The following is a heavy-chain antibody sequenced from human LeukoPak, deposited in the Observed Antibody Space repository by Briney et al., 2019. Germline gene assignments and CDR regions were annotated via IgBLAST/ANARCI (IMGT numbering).Heavy chain of an antibody. D-gene: IGHD1-1*01. CDR1: GFTFSSYW. CDR2: IKQDGSVQ. CDR3: ASDGNMTYAFDI. V-gene: IGHV3-7*01. J-gene: IGHJ3*02. Sequence: PGGSLRLSCSASGFTFSSYWMSWVRQAPGKGREGMANIKQDGSVQNYVDSVKGRFTISRDNANDSLFLQLNNLTAEDTAVYFCASDGNMTYAFDIWGQGTKVTVSP.